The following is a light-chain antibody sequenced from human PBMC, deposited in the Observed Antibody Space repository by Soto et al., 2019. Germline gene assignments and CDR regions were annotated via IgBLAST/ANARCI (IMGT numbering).Light chain of an antibody. CDR2: AAS. CDR3: QHYDNWPPWT. J-gene: IGKJ1*01. V-gene: IGKV3-15*01. CDR1: QSVSSTY. Sequence: EIVLTQSPATLSLSPGERAILSCRASQSVSSTYLAWYQQKPGQAPRLLIYAASARATGIPARFRGSGSGTEFTLTISSLQSEDFAVYYCQHYDNWPPWTFGQGTKVDIK.